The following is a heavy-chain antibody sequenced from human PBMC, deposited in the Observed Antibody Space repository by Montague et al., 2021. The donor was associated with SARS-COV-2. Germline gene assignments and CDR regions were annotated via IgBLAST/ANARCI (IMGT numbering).Heavy chain of an antibody. CDR3: TREPFVDTAMVWHDAFDI. J-gene: IGHJ3*02. CDR2: IRSKTYSATT. Sequence: SLRLSCATSGFTFGDYAMSWVRQAPGKGLEWIGFIRSKTYSATTDCAASVKGRFTISRDDFKGIAYLQMNSLKTEDTGTYFCTREPFVDTAMVWHDAFDIWGQGTKVTVSS. D-gene: IGHD5-18*01. CDR1: GFTFGDYA. V-gene: IGHV3-49*04.